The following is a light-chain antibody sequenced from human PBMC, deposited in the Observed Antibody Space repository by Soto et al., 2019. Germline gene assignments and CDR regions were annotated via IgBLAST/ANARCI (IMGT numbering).Light chain of an antibody. CDR3: SSYTSSSLYV. V-gene: IGLV2-14*01. Sequence: QSARAQPASVSGSPGQSITISCTGTSSDVGGYNYVSWYQQLPGKAPKLMIYDVSDRPSGVSNRFSGSKSGNTASLTISGLQAEDEADYYCSSYTSSSLYVFGTGTKVTVL. CDR1: SSDVGGYNY. CDR2: DVS. J-gene: IGLJ1*01.